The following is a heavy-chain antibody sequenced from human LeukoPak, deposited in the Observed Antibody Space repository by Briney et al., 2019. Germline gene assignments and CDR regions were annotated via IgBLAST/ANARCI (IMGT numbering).Heavy chain of an antibody. D-gene: IGHD6-19*01. CDR3: AKAAGEQWLGDYFDY. CDR2: ISWNSGSI. Sequence: PGGSLRLSCAASGFTFDDYAMHWVRQAPGKGLEWVSGISWNSGSIGYADSVKGRFTISRDNAKNSLYLQMNSLRAEDTALYYCAKAAGEQWLGDYFDYWGQGTLVTVSS. J-gene: IGHJ4*02. V-gene: IGHV3-9*01. CDR1: GFTFDDYA.